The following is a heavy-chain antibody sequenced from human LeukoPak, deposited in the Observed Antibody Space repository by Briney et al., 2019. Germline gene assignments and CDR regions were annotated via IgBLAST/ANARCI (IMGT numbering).Heavy chain of an antibody. J-gene: IGHJ4*02. CDR3: ARDYYASSGYLDY. D-gene: IGHD3-22*01. CDR2: IKQDGSEK. V-gene: IGHV3-7*01. Sequence: PGGSLRLSCAASGFTFSSYWMSWVRQAPGKGLEWVANIKQDGSEKYYVDSVKGRFTISRDNAKNSLYLQMNSLRAEDTAVYYCARDYYASSGYLDYWGQGTLVTVSS. CDR1: GFTFSSYW.